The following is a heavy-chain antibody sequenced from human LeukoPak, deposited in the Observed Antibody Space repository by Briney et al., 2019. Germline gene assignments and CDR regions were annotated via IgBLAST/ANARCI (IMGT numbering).Heavy chain of an antibody. CDR3: ARGGCSSTSCPNYYYYYGMDV. D-gene: IGHD2-2*01. J-gene: IGHJ6*02. V-gene: IGHV3-7*01. Sequence: GSLRLSCAASGLTFSSYWMSWVRQAPGKGLEWVANIKQDGSEKYYVDSVKGRFTISRDNAKNSLYLQMNSLRAEDTAVYYCARGGCSSTSCPNYYYYYGMDVWGQGTTVTVSS. CDR1: GLTFSSYW. CDR2: IKQDGSEK.